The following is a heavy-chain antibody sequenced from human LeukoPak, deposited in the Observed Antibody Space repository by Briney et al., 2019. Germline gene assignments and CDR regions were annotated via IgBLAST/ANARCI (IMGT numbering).Heavy chain of an antibody. J-gene: IGHJ3*02. Sequence: SETLSLTCAVYGGSFSGYYWSWIRQPPGKGLEWIGEINHSGSTNYNPSLKSRATISVDTSKNQFSLKLSSVTAADTAVYYCASVVPAARAFDIWGQGTMVTVSS. CDR3: ASVVPAARAFDI. D-gene: IGHD2-2*01. CDR1: GGSFSGYY. V-gene: IGHV4-34*01. CDR2: INHSGST.